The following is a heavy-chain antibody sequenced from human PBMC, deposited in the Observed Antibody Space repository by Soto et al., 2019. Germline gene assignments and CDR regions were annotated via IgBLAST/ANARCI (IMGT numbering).Heavy chain of an antibody. CDR2: IYYSGST. V-gene: IGHV4-31*03. Sequence: QVQLQESGPGLVKPSQTLSLTCTVSGGSISSGGYYWSWIRQHPGKGLEWIGYIYYSGSTYYNPYLKRRITRSVDTSKNQFSLKLSSVTAADTAVYYCARVFGFGGMDVWGQGTTVTVSS. D-gene: IGHD3-10*01. J-gene: IGHJ6*02. CDR3: ARVFGFGGMDV. CDR1: GGSISSGGYY.